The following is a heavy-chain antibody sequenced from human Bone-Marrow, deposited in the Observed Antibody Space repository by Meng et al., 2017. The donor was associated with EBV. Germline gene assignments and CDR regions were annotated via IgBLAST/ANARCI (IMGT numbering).Heavy chain of an antibody. Sequence: GQGLVKPSETPYLTCTVSGGSGISGSYYWGWIRQPPGKGLQWIGYIYYSGSTNYNPSLKSRATISMDTSKNQFSLKLSSVTAADTAVYYCAREGSPFYYDSSGYDLWGQGTLVTVSS. D-gene: IGHD3-22*01. CDR3: AREGSPFYYDSSGYDL. J-gene: IGHJ4*02. V-gene: IGHV4-61*01. CDR2: IYYSGST. CDR1: GGSGISGSYY.